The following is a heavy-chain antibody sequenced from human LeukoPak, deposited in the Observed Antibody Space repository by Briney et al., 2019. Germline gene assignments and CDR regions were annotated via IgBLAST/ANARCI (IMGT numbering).Heavy chain of an antibody. D-gene: IGHD1-26*01. Sequence: GGSLRLSCAASGFTFSSYGMHWVRQAPGKGLEWVAVISYDGSNKYYADSVKGRFTISRDNSKNTLYLQMNSLRAEDTAVYYCAKDPMGGPLYYFDYWGQGTLVTVSS. CDR1: GFTFSSYG. V-gene: IGHV3-30*18. CDR2: ISYDGSNK. J-gene: IGHJ4*02. CDR3: AKDPMGGPLYYFDY.